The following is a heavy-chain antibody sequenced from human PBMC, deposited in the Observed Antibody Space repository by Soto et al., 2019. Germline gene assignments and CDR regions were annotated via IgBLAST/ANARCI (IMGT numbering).Heavy chain of an antibody. J-gene: IGHJ4*02. CDR1: EFTFSSYG. CDR2: ILYDGSNE. Sequence: GGSLRLSCAASEFTFSSYGMHWVRQAPGKGLEWVAVILYDGSNEYYADSVKGRFTISRDNSKNTLSLQMNSLRAEDTAVYYCARDKKYCSSTICYSTSPFDYWGQGTLVTVSS. V-gene: IGHV3-33*01. D-gene: IGHD2-2*01. CDR3: ARDKKYCSSTICYSTSPFDY.